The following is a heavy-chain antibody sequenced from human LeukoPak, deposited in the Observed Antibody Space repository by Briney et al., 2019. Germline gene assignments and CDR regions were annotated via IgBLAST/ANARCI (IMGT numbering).Heavy chain of an antibody. J-gene: IGHJ4*02. CDR2: ISSSSSSYI. Sequence: GGSLRLSCAASGFTFSSYSMNWVRQAPGKGLEWVSSISSSSSSYIYYADSVKGRFTISRDNAKNSLYLQMNSLRAEDTAVYYCARGEIAAAFDYWGQGTLVTVSS. V-gene: IGHV3-21*01. D-gene: IGHD6-13*01. CDR1: GFTFSSYS. CDR3: ARGEIAAAFDY.